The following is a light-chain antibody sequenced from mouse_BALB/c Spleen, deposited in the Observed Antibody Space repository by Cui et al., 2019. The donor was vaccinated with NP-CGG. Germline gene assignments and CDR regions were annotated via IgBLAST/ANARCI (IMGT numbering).Light chain of an antibody. CDR2: GTN. CDR3: ALWYSNHWV. V-gene: IGLV1*01. Sequence: QAVVTQESAPTTSPGETVTLTCRSSTGAVTTSNYANWVQEKPDHLFTGLIGGTNNRAPGVPARFSGSLIGDKAALIITGAQIEDEAIYFCALWYSNHWVFGGGTKLTVL. J-gene: IGLJ1*01. CDR1: TGAVTTSNY.